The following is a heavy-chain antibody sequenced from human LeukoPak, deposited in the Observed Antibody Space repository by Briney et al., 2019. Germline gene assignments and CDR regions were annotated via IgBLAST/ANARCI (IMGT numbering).Heavy chain of an antibody. CDR1: GFTFSSHG. Sequence: PGGSLRLSCGASGFTFSSHGMHWVRQAPDKGLVWVAFIRYDGTNKYYADSVKGRFTISRDNSKNTLYLQMNSLRAEDTAVYYCAKDKDSTNWYFDYWGQGTLVTVSS. CDR3: AKDKDSTNWYFDY. J-gene: IGHJ4*02. V-gene: IGHV3-30*02. D-gene: IGHD2-15*01. CDR2: IRYDGTNK.